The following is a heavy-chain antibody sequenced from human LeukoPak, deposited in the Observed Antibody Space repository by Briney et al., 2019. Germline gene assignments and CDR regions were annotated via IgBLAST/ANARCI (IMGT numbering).Heavy chain of an antibody. J-gene: IGHJ4*02. CDR1: GGSISSYY. V-gene: IGHV4-59*01. Sequence: PSETLSLTCTVSGGSISSYYWSWIRQPPGKGLEWIGYIYYSGSTNYNPSLKSRVTISVDTSKNQFSLKLSSVTAADTAVYYCARGGRWKPYYFDYWGQGTLVTVSS. CDR3: ARGGRWKPYYFDY. D-gene: IGHD3-16*01. CDR2: IYYSGST.